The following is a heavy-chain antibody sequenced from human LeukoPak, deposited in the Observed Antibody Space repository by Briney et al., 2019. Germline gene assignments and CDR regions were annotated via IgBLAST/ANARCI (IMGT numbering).Heavy chain of an antibody. Sequence: GGSLRLSCAASGFTFDDYGMSWVRQAPGKGLEWVSGINWDGGSTGYADSVKGRFTISRDNAKNSLYLQMNSLRAEDTALYYCAREGRFLEWLPTTYYYYYMDVWGKGTTVTVSS. V-gene: IGHV3-20*04. J-gene: IGHJ6*03. D-gene: IGHD3-3*01. CDR1: GFTFDDYG. CDR2: INWDGGST. CDR3: AREGRFLEWLPTTYYYYYMDV.